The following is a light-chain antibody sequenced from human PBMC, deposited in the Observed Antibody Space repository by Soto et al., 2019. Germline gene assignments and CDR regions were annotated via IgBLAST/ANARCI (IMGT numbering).Light chain of an antibody. CDR3: SSYAGSNWYV. CDR1: NSDVGGYNY. Sequence: QSELTQAASASRSPGQSGPISCTGTNSDVGGYNYVSWYQQYPGKAPKLIIYEVNERPSGVPDRFSGSKSGNTASLTVSGLQTADEADYYCSSYAGSNWYVFGTGTKVTVL. CDR2: EVN. V-gene: IGLV2-8*02. J-gene: IGLJ1*01.